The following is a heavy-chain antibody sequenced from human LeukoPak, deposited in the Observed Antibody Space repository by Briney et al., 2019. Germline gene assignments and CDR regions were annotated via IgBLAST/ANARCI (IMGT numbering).Heavy chain of an antibody. CDR3: ARDDGAYYFDY. CDR1: GFTVSSNY. V-gene: IGHV3-53*01. CDR2: IYSGGST. D-gene: IGHD4-17*01. Sequence: GGSLRLSCAASGFTVSSNYMSWVRHAPGKGLEWVSVIYSGGSTYYADSVKGRFTISRDNSKNTLYLQMNSLRAEDTAVYYCARDDGAYYFDYWGQGTLVTVSS. J-gene: IGHJ4*02.